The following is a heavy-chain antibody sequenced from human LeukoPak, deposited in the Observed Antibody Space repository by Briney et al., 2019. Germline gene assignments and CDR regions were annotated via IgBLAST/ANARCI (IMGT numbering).Heavy chain of an antibody. J-gene: IGHJ3*02. CDR2: ISGSGGST. V-gene: IGHV3-23*01. CDR1: GFTFSSYA. D-gene: IGHD6-13*01. CDR3: AKHQAAAALQDDAFDI. Sequence: GGSLRLSCAASGFTFSSYAMSWVRQAPGKGLEWASAISGSGGSTYYADSVKGRFTISRDNSKNTLYLQMNSLRAEDTAVYYCAKHQAAAALQDDAFDIWGQGTMVTVSS.